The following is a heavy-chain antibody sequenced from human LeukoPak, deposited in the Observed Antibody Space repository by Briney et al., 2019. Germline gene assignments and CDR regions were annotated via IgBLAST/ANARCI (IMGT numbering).Heavy chain of an antibody. CDR1: GFTVSSNY. Sequence: PGGSLRLSCAASGFTVSSNYMSWVRQAPGKGLEWVSSISGGGETTHYAESVKGRFTISRDNSKNTLYLQMNSLRVEDTAIYYCAKATIEQWLVKVDSFDSWGQGSLVTISS. V-gene: IGHV3-23*01. D-gene: IGHD6-19*01. CDR3: AKATIEQWLVKVDSFDS. J-gene: IGHJ4*02. CDR2: ISGGGETT.